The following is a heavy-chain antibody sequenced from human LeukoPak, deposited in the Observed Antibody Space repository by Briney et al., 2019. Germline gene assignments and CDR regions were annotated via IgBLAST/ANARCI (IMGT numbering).Heavy chain of an antibody. CDR2: ISGSGGST. J-gene: IGHJ6*02. Sequence: GGSLRLSCAASGFTFSSYAMSWVRQAPGKGLEWVSAISGSGGSTYYADSVKGRFTISRDNSKNTLYLQMNSLRAEDTAVYYCAKADYYGSGSYYWRPYYYYGMDVWGQGTTVTVSS. V-gene: IGHV3-23*01. D-gene: IGHD3-10*01. CDR3: AKADYYGSGSYYWRPYYYYGMDV. CDR1: GFTFSSYA.